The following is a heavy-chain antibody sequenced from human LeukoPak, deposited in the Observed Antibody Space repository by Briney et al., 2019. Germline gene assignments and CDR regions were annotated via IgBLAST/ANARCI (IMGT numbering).Heavy chain of an antibody. Sequence: ASVKVSCKASGYTFTGYYMHWVRQAPGLGLEWMGRINPNSGGTNYAQKFQGRVTMTRDTSISTAYMELSRLRSDDTAVYYCARTLSSWNWFDPWGQGTLVTVSS. J-gene: IGHJ5*02. V-gene: IGHV1-2*06. CDR1: GYTFTGYY. D-gene: IGHD6-13*01. CDR3: ARTLSSWNWFDP. CDR2: INPNSGGT.